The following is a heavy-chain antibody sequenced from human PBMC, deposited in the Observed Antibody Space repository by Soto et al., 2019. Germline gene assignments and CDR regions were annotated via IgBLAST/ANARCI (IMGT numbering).Heavy chain of an antibody. J-gene: IGHJ6*02. D-gene: IGHD3-10*01. V-gene: IGHV3-21*01. CDR1: GFTFSSYS. Sequence: PGGSLRLSCAASGFTFSSYSMNWVRQAPGKGLEWVSSISSSSSYIYYADSVKGRFTISRDNAKNSLYLQMNSLRAEDTAVYYCARGSVLLWFGELLYETNYYYYGMDVWGQGTTVTVSS. CDR3: ARGSVLLWFGELLYETNYYYYGMDV. CDR2: ISSSSSYI.